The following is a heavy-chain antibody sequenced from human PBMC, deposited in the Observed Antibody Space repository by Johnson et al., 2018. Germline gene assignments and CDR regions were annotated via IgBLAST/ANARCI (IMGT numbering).Heavy chain of an antibody. CDR2: ISSSGGTR. J-gene: IGHJ6*02. CDR1: GFTFSGDY. D-gene: IGHD1-26*01. V-gene: IGHV3-11*04. CDR3: GRPQRIVGARRECCYGLDV. Sequence: QVQLVESGGGLVKPGGSLRLCCAASGFTFSGDYMSWIRQAPGRGLEWASCISSSGGTRYYADSVKGRFPILRDSAKNSLYLQMNSLREEDTAVYYCGRPQRIVGARRECCYGLDVWGQGTTLIVAS.